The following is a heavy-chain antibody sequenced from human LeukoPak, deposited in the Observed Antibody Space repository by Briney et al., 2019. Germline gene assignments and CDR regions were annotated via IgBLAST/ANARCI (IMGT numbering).Heavy chain of an antibody. V-gene: IGHV4-30-4*08. CDR3: ARGDYYGSGSYH. Sequence: PSQTLSLTCTVSGGSISSGDYYWSWIRQPPGKGLEWIGYIYYSGSTYYNPSLKSRFTISVDTSKNQFSLKLSSVTAADTAVYYCARGDYYGSGSYHWGQGTLVTVSS. D-gene: IGHD3-10*01. CDR1: GGSISSGDYY. CDR2: IYYSGST. J-gene: IGHJ5*02.